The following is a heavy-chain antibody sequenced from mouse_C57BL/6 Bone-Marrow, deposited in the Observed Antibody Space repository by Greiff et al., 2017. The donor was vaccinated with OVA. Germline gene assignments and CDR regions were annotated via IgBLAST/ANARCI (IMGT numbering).Heavy chain of an antibody. CDR1: GFTFSDFY. CDR2: ISNGGGST. V-gene: IGHV5-12*01. CDR3: ERLDAMEY. J-gene: IGHJ4*01. Sequence: EVQGVESGGGLVQPGGSLKLSCAASGFTFSDFYMYWIRQTPEKRLEWVAYISNGGGSTYYPDTVKGRFTISRDNAKNTLYLQMGRLKSEDTAMYYCERLDAMEYGGQGTSVTVSS.